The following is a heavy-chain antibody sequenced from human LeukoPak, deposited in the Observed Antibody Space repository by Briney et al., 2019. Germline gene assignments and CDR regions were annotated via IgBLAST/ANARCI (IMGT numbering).Heavy chain of an antibody. CDR3: ARLGRDDSSGYYPY. V-gene: IGHV4-34*01. CDR2: INHSGST. Sequence: SETLSLTCAVYGGSFSGYYWTWIRQPPGKGLEWIGEINHSGSTNYNLSLKSRVTISVDTSKNQFSLKLSSVTAADTAVYYCARLGRDDSSGYYPYWGQGTLVTVSS. J-gene: IGHJ4*02. CDR1: GGSFSGYY. D-gene: IGHD3-22*01.